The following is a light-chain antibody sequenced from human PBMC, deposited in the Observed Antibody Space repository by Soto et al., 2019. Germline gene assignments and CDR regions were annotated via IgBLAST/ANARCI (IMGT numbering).Light chain of an antibody. Sequence: QSVLTQPASVSGSPGQSITISCTGSSSDIGGYNYVSWYQQYPGKAPKLMIYDVSNRPSGVSNRFSGSKSGNTASLTISGLQAEDEADYYCNSYASTTTLVFGAGTKLTVL. J-gene: IGLJ1*01. CDR3: NSYASTTTLV. CDR1: SSDIGGYNY. V-gene: IGLV2-14*01. CDR2: DVS.